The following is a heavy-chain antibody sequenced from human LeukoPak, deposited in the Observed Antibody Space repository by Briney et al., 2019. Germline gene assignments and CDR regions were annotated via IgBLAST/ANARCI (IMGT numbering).Heavy chain of an antibody. D-gene: IGHD6-19*01. Sequence: GESLKISCKGSGYRFTRYWIGWVRQMPGKGLEWMGIIYPGDSETRYSPSSQGQVTISADKSISTAYLQWNSLKASDTAMYYCARQGIAVAGIDYWGQGTLLTVSS. V-gene: IGHV5-51*01. CDR3: ARQGIAVAGIDY. J-gene: IGHJ4*01. CDR2: IYPGDSET. CDR1: GYRFTRYW.